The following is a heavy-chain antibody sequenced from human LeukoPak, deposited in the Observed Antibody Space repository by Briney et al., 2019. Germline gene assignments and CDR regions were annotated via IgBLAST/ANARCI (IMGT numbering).Heavy chain of an antibody. CDR3: ATGGIDSSGYPHLYFDY. J-gene: IGHJ4*02. D-gene: IGHD3-22*01. Sequence: ASVKVSCKTSGYTFTSYYMHWVRQAPGQGLEWMGIINPSGGSTSYAQKFQGRVTMTRDTSTSTVYMELSSLRSEDTAVYYCATGGIDSSGYPHLYFDYWGQGTLVTVSS. V-gene: IGHV1-46*01. CDR1: GYTFTSYY. CDR2: INPSGGST.